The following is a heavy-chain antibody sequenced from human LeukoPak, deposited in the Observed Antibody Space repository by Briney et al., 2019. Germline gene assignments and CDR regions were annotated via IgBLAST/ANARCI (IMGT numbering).Heavy chain of an antibody. CDR3: ASSVGSTDY. CDR2: INHRGST. J-gene: IGHJ4*02. CDR1: GESLSKYY. V-gene: IGHV4-34*01. D-gene: IGHD1-26*01. Sequence: SDTLSLTCAVYGESLSKYYWTWIRQSTGKGLEWIGEINHRGSTNLNPSLKSRVTLSVDTSKHQFSLKLNSVTAADAAVYYCASSVGSTDYWGQGTLVTVSS.